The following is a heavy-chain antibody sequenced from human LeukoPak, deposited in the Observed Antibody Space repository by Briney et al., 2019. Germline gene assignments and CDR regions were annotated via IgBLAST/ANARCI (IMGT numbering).Heavy chain of an antibody. CDR3: VEAYSSSTDAFDV. D-gene: IGHD6-6*01. V-gene: IGHV3-23*01. CDR1: GFTFSSYA. J-gene: IGHJ3*01. CDR2: ISSSGGST. Sequence: PGGSLRLSCAASGFTFSSYAMSWVRQAPGKGLEWVSGISSSGGSTYYADSVKGRFTISRDNSKNTLYLQMNSLRAEDTAVYYCVEAYSSSTDAFDVWGQGTMVTVSS.